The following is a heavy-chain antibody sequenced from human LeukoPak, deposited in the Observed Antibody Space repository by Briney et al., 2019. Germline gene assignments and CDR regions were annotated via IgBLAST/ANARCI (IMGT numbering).Heavy chain of an antibody. D-gene: IGHD3-10*01. V-gene: IGHV4-39*07. J-gene: IGHJ3*02. CDR3: ARHPGGNYYGSAHGGAFDI. CDR1: GGSISSSSYY. CDR2: IYYSGST. Sequence: PSETLSLTCTVSGGSISSSSYYWGWIRQPPGKGLEWIGSIYYSGSTYYNPSLKSRVTISVDTSKNQFSLKLSSVTAADTAVYYCARHPGGNYYGSAHGGAFDIWGQGTMVTVSS.